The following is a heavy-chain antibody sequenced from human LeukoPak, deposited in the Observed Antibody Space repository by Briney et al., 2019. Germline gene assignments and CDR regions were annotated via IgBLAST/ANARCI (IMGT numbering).Heavy chain of an antibody. D-gene: IGHD6-19*01. J-gene: IGHJ6*02. CDR1: GFTYSSHN. CDR2: ISYDGSNK. Sequence: GGSLRLSCAASGFTYSSHNMHWVRQAPGKGLEWVALISYDGSNKYYADSVKGRFTISRDNAKNSLYLQMNSLRAEDTAVYYCARDRGSSGWYRYGMDVWGQGTTVTVSS. CDR3: ARDRGSSGWYRYGMDV. V-gene: IGHV3-30-3*01.